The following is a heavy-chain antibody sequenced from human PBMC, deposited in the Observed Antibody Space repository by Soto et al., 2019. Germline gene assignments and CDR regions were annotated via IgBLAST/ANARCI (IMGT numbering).Heavy chain of an antibody. V-gene: IGHV4-39*01. CDR3: ARHIHNQGFEYYFDS. CDR1: GGSITSSAYA. Sequence: TLSLTCNASGGSITSSAYAWGWIRQSPGQGLEWIGTIDYSGNIYYIPSLKSRITISVDTSKNQISLKLSSVTAADTAVYYCARHIHNQGFEYYFDSWGQGTLVTVSS. J-gene: IGHJ4*02. D-gene: IGHD1-1*01. CDR2: IDYSGNI.